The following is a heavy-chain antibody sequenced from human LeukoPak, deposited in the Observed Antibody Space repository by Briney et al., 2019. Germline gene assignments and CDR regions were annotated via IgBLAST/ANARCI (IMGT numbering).Heavy chain of an antibody. CDR2: ISGSGGST. V-gene: IGHV3-23*01. Sequence: GGSLRLSCAASGFTFSSYAMSWVRQAPGKGLEWVSAISGSGGSTYYADSVKGRFSISRDNSKKTLYLQMNSLRVEDSAVYFCARDQLAYSGYDTLFAYWGQGTLVTVSS. CDR1: GFTFSSYA. CDR3: ARDQLAYSGYDTLFAY. D-gene: IGHD5-12*01. J-gene: IGHJ4*02.